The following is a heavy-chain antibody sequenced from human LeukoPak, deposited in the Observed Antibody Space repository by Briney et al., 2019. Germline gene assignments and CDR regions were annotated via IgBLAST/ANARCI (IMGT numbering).Heavy chain of an antibody. J-gene: IGHJ3*02. CDR1: GYTFTYRY. CDR3: ASPRAPKFYYYDSSGDDAFDI. Sequence: ASVKVSCKASGYTFTYRYLHWVRQAPGQALEWMGWITPFNGNTNYAQKFQDRVTITRDRSMSTAYMELSSLRSEDTAMYYCASPRAPKFYYYDSSGDDAFDIWGQGTMVTVSS. D-gene: IGHD3-22*01. V-gene: IGHV1-45*02. CDR2: ITPFNGNT.